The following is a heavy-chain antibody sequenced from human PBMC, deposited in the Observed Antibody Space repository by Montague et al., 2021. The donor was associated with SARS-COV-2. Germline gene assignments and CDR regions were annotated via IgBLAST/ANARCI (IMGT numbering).Heavy chain of an antibody. V-gene: IGHV3-11*03. CDR2: ISSGSHYT. CDR1: GFTFGDYY. D-gene: IGHD6-13*01. Sequence: SLRLSCAASGFTFGDYYMTWIRQAPGKGLEWISDISSGSHYTNYADSVKGRFTISRDDAKQSLYLEMDSLRAEDTAVCYCARIFLVVPPGIALYYFDYWGQGALVTVSS. J-gene: IGHJ4*02. CDR3: ARIFLVVPPGIALYYFDY.